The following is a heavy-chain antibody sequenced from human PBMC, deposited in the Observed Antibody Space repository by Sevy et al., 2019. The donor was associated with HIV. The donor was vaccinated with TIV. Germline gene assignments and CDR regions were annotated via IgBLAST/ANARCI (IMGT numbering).Heavy chain of an antibody. CDR1: GFSVSSHA. Sequence: GGSLRLSCAASGFSVSSHAMHWVRQAPGKGLEWVALISYDGDTKYYADSVKGRFTISRDNSKNTLFLQLNSLRLDDTAVYYCARDAGYSTDWYPSDYWGQGTLVTVSS. CDR2: ISYDGDTK. D-gene: IGHD6-19*01. CDR3: ARDAGYSTDWYPSDY. V-gene: IGHV3-30-3*01. J-gene: IGHJ4*02.